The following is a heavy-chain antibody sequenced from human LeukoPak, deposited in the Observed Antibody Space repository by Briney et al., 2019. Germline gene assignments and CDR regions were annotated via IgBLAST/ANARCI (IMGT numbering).Heavy chain of an antibody. CDR2: ICYSGST. Sequence: PSETLSLTCTVSGGSISSSSYYWGWIRQPPGKGLEWIGSICYSGSTYYNPSLKSRVTISVDTSKNQFSLKLSSVTAADTAVYYCASTAAAATPFDYWGQGTLVTVSS. D-gene: IGHD6-13*01. J-gene: IGHJ4*02. V-gene: IGHV4-39*01. CDR1: GGSISSSSYY. CDR3: ASTAAAATPFDY.